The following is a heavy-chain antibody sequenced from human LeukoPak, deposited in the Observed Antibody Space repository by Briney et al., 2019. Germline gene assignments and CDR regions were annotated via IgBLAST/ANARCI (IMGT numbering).Heavy chain of an antibody. D-gene: IGHD5-24*01. CDR1: GYTFTGYY. V-gene: IGHV1-2*02. CDR3: ARGRPYLEMPYFDY. CDR2: INPNSGGT. Sequence: ASVKVSCKASGYTFTGYYMHWVRQAPGQGLEWMGWINPNSGGTNYAQKFQGRVAMTRDTSTSTVYMELSSLRSEDTAVYYCARGRPYLEMPYFDYWGQGTLVTVSS. J-gene: IGHJ4*02.